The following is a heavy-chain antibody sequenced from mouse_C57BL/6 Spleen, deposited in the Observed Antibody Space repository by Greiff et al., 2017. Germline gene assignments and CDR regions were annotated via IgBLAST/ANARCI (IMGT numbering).Heavy chain of an antibody. CDR2: IDPSDSYT. V-gene: IGHV1-69*01. CDR3: ARDWAYFDY. J-gene: IGHJ2*01. CDR1: GYTFTSYW. D-gene: IGHD4-1*01. Sequence: VQLQQPGAELVMPGASVKLSCKASGYTFTSYWMHWVKQRPGQGLEWIGEIDPSDSYTNYNQKFKGKSTLTVDKSSSTAYMQLSSLTSEDSAVYYSARDWAYFDYWGQGTTLTVSS.